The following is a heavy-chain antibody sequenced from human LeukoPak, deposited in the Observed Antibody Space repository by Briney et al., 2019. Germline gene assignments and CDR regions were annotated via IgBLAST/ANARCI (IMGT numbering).Heavy chain of an antibody. CDR3: ARGHCSSTSCYPAAFDY. V-gene: IGHV1-69*05. Sequence: GASVKVSCKASGGTFSSYAISWVRQAPGQGLEWMGGIIPIFGTANYAQKFQGRVTMTRDTSTSTVYMELSSLRSEDTAVYYCARGHCSSTSCYPAAFDYWGQGTLVTVSS. CDR1: GGTFSSYA. CDR2: IIPIFGTA. D-gene: IGHD2-2*01. J-gene: IGHJ4*02.